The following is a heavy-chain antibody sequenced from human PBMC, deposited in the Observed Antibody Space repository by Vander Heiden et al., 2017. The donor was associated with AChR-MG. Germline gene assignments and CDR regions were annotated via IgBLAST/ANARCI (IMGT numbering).Heavy chain of an antibody. CDR3: ARDRGGVGATTFMDWFDP. CDR1: GFTFSDYY. Sequence: QVQLVESGGGLVKPGGSLRLSCAAAGFTFSDYYMSWIRQAPGKGLEWVSYISSSSSYTNYADSVKGRFTISRDNAKNSLYLQMNSLRAEDTAVYYCARDRGGVGATTFMDWFDPWGQGTLVTVSS. J-gene: IGHJ5*02. D-gene: IGHD1-26*01. V-gene: IGHV3-11*06. CDR2: ISSSSSYT.